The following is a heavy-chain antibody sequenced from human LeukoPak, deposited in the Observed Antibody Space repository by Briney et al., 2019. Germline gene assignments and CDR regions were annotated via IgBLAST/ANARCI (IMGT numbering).Heavy chain of an antibody. CDR2: IYSGGST. J-gene: IGHJ4*02. V-gene: IGHV3-53*01. CDR1: GFTFSSYA. CDR3: ARGPDFWSGYYYFDY. Sequence: GGSLRLSCAASGFTFSSYAMSWVRQAPGKGLEWVSVIYSGGSTYYADSVKGRFTISRDNSKNTLYLQMNSLRAEDTAVYYCARGPDFWSGYYYFDYWGQGTLVTVSS. D-gene: IGHD3-3*01.